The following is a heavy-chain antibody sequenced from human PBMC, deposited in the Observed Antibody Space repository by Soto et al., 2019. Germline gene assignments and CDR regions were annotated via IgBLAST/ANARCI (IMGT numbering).Heavy chain of an antibody. D-gene: IGHD3-22*01. V-gene: IGHV1-69*13. Sequence: SVKVSCKASGGTFSSYAISWVRQAPGQGLEWMGGIIPIFGTANYAQKFQGRVTITADESTSTAYTELSSLRSEDTAVYYCARDEMYYYDSSGYYNYWGQGTLVTVSS. J-gene: IGHJ4*02. CDR1: GGTFSSYA. CDR2: IIPIFGTA. CDR3: ARDEMYYYDSSGYYNY.